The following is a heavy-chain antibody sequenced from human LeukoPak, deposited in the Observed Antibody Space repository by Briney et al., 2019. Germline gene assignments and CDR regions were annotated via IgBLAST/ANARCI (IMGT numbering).Heavy chain of an antibody. CDR1: GGSISSYY. J-gene: IGHJ6*03. Sequence: SETLSLTCTVSGGSISSYYWSWIRQPPGKGLEWIGYIYYSGSTSYNPSLKSRVTISLDTPKNQFSLKLSSVTAADTAVYYCASLRDHYYYYMDVWGKGTTVTVSS. CDR2: IYYSGST. V-gene: IGHV4-59*01. CDR3: ASLRDHYYYYMDV.